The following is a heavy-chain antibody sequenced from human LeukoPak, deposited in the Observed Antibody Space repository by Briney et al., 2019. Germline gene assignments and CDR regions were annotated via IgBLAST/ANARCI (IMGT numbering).Heavy chain of an antibody. Sequence: GGSLRLSCAASGFTFSSYAMHWVRQAPGKGLEWEAVISYDGSNKYYADSVKGRFTISRDNSKNTLYLQMNSLRAEDTAVYYCATGPYRDWGQGTLVTVSS. CDR3: ATGPYRD. J-gene: IGHJ4*02. CDR2: ISYDGSNK. D-gene: IGHD1-14*01. CDR1: GFTFSSYA. V-gene: IGHV3-30*04.